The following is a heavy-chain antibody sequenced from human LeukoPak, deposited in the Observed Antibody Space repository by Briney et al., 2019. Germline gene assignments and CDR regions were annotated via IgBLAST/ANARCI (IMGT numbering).Heavy chain of an antibody. Sequence: GGSLRLSCAASGFTFSSYAMSWVRQAPGKGLEWVSAISGSGGSTYYADSVKGRFTISRDNSKNTLYLQMNSLRAEDTAVYYCAKARGPYDSSGYYYDYWGQGTLVTVSS. V-gene: IGHV3-23*01. CDR2: ISGSGGST. J-gene: IGHJ4*02. CDR3: AKARGPYDSSGYYYDY. CDR1: GFTFSSYA. D-gene: IGHD3-22*01.